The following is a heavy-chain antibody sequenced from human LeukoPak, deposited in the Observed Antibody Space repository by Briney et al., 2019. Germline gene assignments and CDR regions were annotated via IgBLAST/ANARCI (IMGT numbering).Heavy chain of an antibody. CDR1: GGTFSSYA. J-gene: IGHJ4*02. CDR3: ASQYSGVSPLDY. Sequence: RASVKVSCKASGGTFSSYAISWVRQAPGQGLEWMGGIIPIFGTANYAQKFQGRVTITADESTSTAYMELSSLRSEDTAVYYCASQYSGVSPLDYWGQGTLVTVSS. CDR2: IIPIFGTA. V-gene: IGHV1-69*13. D-gene: IGHD6-19*01.